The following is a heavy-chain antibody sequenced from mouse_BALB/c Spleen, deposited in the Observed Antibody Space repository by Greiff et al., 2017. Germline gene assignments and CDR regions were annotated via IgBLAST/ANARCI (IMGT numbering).Heavy chain of an antibody. V-gene: IGHV5-6-3*01. D-gene: IGHD2-14*01. J-gene: IGHJ3*01. Sequence: EVKLMESGGGLVQPGGSLKLSCAASGFTFSSYGMSWVRQTPDKRLELVATINSNGGSTYYPDSVKGRFTISRDDAKNTLYLQMSSLKSEDTAMYYCARSYRYDGLAYWGQGTLVTVSA. CDR3: ARSYRYDGLAY. CDR1: GFTFSSYG. CDR2: INSNGGST.